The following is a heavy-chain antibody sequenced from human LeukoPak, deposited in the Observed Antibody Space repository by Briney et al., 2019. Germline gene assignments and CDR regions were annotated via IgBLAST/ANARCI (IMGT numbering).Heavy chain of an antibody. CDR2: ISGSGGTT. CDR1: GLTFSSYA. CDR3: AKGTTGPIRYFDY. D-gene: IGHD1-7*01. J-gene: IGHJ4*02. V-gene: IGHV3-23*01. Sequence: PGGSLRLSCAASGLTFSSYAMSWVRQAPGKGLEWVSAISGSGGTTYYADSVKGRFTISRDNSKNTLYLQMNSLRAEDTAIYYCAKGTTGPIRYFDYWGQGTLVTASS.